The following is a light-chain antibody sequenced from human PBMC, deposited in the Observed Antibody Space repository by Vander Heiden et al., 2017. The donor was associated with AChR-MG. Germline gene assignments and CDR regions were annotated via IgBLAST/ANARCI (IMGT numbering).Light chain of an antibody. CDR3: SSVTSSSNYV. CDR1: SSDVSSYNY. CDR2: DVS. J-gene: IGLJ1*01. V-gene: IGLV2-14*01. Sequence: QSSLTPPPSVSGSPGQSNTITCTGTSSDVSSYNYISWYQQQPGKALEVMICDVSNRPSGVSNRFAGSKSGNTASLTIGGLQAEDEADYCCSSVTSSSNYVCGTGTKVTVL.